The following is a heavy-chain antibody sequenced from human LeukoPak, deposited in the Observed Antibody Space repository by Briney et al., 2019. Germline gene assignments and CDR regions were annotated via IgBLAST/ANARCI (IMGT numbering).Heavy chain of an antibody. CDR2: IKSKTDGGTT. D-gene: IGHD2-2*01. CDR3: TTDIVVVPAGEGDY. CDR1: GFTFSNAW. J-gene: IGHJ4*02. Sequence: GGSLRLSCAASGFTFSNAWMSWVRQAPGKGREWVGRIKSKTDGGTTDYAAPVKGRFTISRDDSKNTLYLQMNSLKTEDTAVYYCTTDIVVVPAGEGDYWGQGTLVTVSS. V-gene: IGHV3-15*01.